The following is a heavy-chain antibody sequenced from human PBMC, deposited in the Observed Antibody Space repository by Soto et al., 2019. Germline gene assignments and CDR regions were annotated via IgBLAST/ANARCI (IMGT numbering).Heavy chain of an antibody. J-gene: IGHJ4*02. CDR3: ARDSTYYYDSSGYYSDY. D-gene: IGHD3-22*01. CDR2: ISSSSSYI. Sequence: GGSLRLSCAASGFTFSSYSMNWVRQAPGKGLEWVSSISSSSSYIYYADSVKGRFTISRDNAKNSLYLQMNSLRAEDTAVYYCARDSTYYYDSSGYYSDYWGQGTLVTVSS. CDR1: GFTFSSYS. V-gene: IGHV3-21*01.